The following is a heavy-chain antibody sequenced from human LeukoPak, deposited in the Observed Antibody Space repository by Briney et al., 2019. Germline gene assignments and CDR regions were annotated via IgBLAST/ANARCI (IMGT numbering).Heavy chain of an antibody. D-gene: IGHD1-1*01. CDR2: IQYDESKK. Sequence: GGSLRLSCAASGFPFSTYGMHWVRQAPGKGLEWVAFIQYDESKKYYADSVKGRFTISRDNSKNTLYLQMNSLRAEDTAVYYCETGTGYWGQGTLVTVSS. CDR1: GFPFSTYG. CDR3: ETGTGY. V-gene: IGHV3-30*02. J-gene: IGHJ4*02.